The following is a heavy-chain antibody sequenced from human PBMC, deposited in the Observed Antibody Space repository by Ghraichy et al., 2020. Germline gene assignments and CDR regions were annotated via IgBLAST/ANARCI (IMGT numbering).Heavy chain of an antibody. D-gene: IGHD6-19*01. CDR2: INNGGNI. Sequence: GGSLRLSCVASGFTFTRYAMSWVRQAPGKGLEWVASINNGGNIYYADSVKGRFTISRATSKNTLFLQLDSLRTEDTATYYCAKDHISSGWPSFDYWGQGTVVTVSS. CDR1: GFTFTRYA. V-gene: IGHV3-23*01. J-gene: IGHJ4*02. CDR3: AKDHISSGWPSFDY.